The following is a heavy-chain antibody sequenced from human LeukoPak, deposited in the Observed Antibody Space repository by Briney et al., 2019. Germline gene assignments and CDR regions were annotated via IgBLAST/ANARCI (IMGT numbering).Heavy chain of an antibody. Sequence: PGGSLRLSCAASGFTFSSYGMHWVRQAPGKGLEWVAFIRYDGSNKYYADSVKGRFTISRDNSKNTLYLQMNSLRAEDTAVYCCAKVRDILTGYQPFDYWGQGTLVTVSS. CDR2: IRYDGSNK. D-gene: IGHD3-9*01. CDR3: AKVRDILTGYQPFDY. CDR1: GFTFSSYG. V-gene: IGHV3-30*02. J-gene: IGHJ4*02.